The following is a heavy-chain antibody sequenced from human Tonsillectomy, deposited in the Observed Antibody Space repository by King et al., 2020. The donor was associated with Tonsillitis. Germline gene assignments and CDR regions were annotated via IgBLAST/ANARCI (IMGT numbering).Heavy chain of an antibody. CDR1: GFTFSSYG. V-gene: IGHV3-30*02. J-gene: IGHJ4*02. CDR2: IRYDGSNK. D-gene: IGHD6-13*01. CDR3: AKDTGVQDSSSWYGLDY. Sequence: VQLVESGGGVVQPGGSLRLSCAASGFTFSSYGMHWVRQAPGKGLEWVAFIRYDGSNKYYADSVKGRFTISRDNSKNTLYLQMNSLRAEDTAVYYCAKDTGVQDSSSWYGLDYWGQGTLVTVSS.